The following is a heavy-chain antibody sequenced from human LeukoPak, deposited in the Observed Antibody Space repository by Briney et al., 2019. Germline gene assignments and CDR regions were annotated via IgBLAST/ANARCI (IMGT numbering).Heavy chain of an antibody. CDR3: AKKGSSSWYNWFDP. CDR2: IWYDGSNK. Sequence: GRSLRLSCAASGFTFSSYGMHWVRQAPGKGLEWVAVIWYDGSNKYYADSVKGRFTISRDNSKNTLCLQMNSLRAEDTAVYYCAKKGSSSWYNWFDPWGQGTLVTVSS. D-gene: IGHD6-13*01. V-gene: IGHV3-33*06. J-gene: IGHJ5*02. CDR1: GFTFSSYG.